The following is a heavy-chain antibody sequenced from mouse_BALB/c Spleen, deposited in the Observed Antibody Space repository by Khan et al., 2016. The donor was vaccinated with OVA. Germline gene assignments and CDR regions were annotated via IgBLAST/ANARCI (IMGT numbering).Heavy chain of an antibody. CDR2: ISSSGST. D-gene: IGHD3-3*01. V-gene: IGHV3-2*02. J-gene: IGHJ3*02. Sequence: EVQLQESGPGLVKPSQSLSLTCPVTGYSITSDYSCNWILQFPVNRLEWMAYISSSGSTSHTPSLKRRIPITRDTSEDQFFLQLNSGTAEDTATYYCARGRGYWGQGTLVTVSA. CDR3: ARGRGY. CDR1: GYSITSDYS.